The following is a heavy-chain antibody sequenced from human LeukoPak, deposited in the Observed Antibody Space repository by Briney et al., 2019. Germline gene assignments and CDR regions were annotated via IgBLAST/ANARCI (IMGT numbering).Heavy chain of an antibody. V-gene: IGHV1-69*01. J-gene: IGHJ5*02. D-gene: IGHD2-15*01. Sequence: SVKVSCKASGGTFTSYAISWVRQAPGQGLEWMGGIIPIFGTTNYAQTFQDRVTITADDPPSTVYLEPNRLRSEDTAVYYCGKVESAYCSGVNCYFNWFDTWGQGTLVTVSS. CDR3: GKVESAYCSGVNCYFNWFDT. CDR2: IIPIFGTT. CDR1: GGTFTSYA.